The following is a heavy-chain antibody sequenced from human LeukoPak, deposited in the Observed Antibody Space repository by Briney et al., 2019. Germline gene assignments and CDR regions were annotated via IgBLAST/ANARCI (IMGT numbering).Heavy chain of an antibody. V-gene: IGHV4-4*02. D-gene: IGHD3-16*02. CDR1: GGSISSSNW. J-gene: IGHJ4*02. CDR2: IYHSGST. CDR3: ARIPYYDYVWGSYRSHGFDY. Sequence: PSETLSLTCAVSGGSISSSNWWSWVRQPPGKGLEWIGEIYHSGSTNYNPSLKSRVTISVDKSKNQFSLKLSSVTAADTAMYYCARIPYYDYVWGSYRSHGFDYWGQGTLVTVSS.